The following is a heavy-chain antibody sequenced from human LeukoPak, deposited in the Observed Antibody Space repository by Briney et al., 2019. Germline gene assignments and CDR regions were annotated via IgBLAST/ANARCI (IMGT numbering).Heavy chain of an antibody. CDR1: GFTFSSYG. D-gene: IGHD2-15*01. J-gene: IGHJ3*02. Sequence: PGGSLRLSCAASGFTFSSYGMHWVRQAPGKGLEWVAFIRYGGSNKYYADSVKGRFTISRDNSKNTLYLQMNSLRAEDTAVYYCLSLRYCSGGSCYSDAFDIWGQGTMVTVSS. CDR3: LSLRYCSGGSCYSDAFDI. V-gene: IGHV3-30*02. CDR2: IRYGGSNK.